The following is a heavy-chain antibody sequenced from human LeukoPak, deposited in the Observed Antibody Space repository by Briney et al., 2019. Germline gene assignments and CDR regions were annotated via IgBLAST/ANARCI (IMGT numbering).Heavy chain of an antibody. CDR1: GYTFTSYY. D-gene: IGHD3-10*01. J-gene: IGHJ5*02. CDR3: ARGVLLWFGEFTSNWFDP. Sequence: ASVKVSCKASGYTFTSYYIHWVRQAPGQGLEWMGWINPNSGGTNYAQKFQGRVTMTRDTSISTAYMELSRLRSDDTAVYYCARGVLLWFGEFTSNWFDPWGQGTLVTVSS. V-gene: IGHV1-2*02. CDR2: INPNSGGT.